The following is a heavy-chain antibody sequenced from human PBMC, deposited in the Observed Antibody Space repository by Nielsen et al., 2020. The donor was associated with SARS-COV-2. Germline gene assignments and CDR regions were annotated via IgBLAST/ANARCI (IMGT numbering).Heavy chain of an antibody. V-gene: IGHV3-74*01. CDR2: INSDGSST. D-gene: IGHD3-22*01. J-gene: IGHJ4*02. Sequence: GESLKISCAASGFSFSNYWMHWVRQAPGKGLVWVSRINSDGSSTTYADSVKGRFTISRDNAKNTLYLQMNSLRAEDTAVYYCARDFRSRYYESSGYPDCWGQGTLVTVSS. CDR1: GFSFSNYW. CDR3: ARDFRSRYYESSGYPDC.